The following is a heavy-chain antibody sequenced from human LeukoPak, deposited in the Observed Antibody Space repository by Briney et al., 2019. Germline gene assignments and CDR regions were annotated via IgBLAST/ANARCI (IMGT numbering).Heavy chain of an antibody. V-gene: IGHV4-4*07. Sequence: PSETLSLTCAVSGGSINNYYWTWIRQPAGKGLEWLGHISTLGCTNYHPPLKSRVSMSVDASNYHFSLKLSFVTAADTAIYYCARVAQYLVGASSTAFFEYWGQGTLVTVSS. J-gene: IGHJ4*02. CDR1: GGSINNYY. CDR3: ARVAQYLVGASSTAFFEY. D-gene: IGHD1-26*01. CDR2: ISTLGCT.